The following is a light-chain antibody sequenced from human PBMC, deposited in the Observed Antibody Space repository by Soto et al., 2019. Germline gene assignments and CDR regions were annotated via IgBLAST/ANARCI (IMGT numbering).Light chain of an antibody. V-gene: IGKV1-6*01. CDR2: GAS. Sequence: IQMTHSPSSLSSSLSYTVTITCRASQGIATDLGWYQQQPGKAPELLIYGASGLRGGVPSRFSGSGSVRDFTLTISSLQPEDFATYYCLQDHDYPRTFGQGTKVDI. CDR1: QGIATD. CDR3: LQDHDYPRT. J-gene: IGKJ1*01.